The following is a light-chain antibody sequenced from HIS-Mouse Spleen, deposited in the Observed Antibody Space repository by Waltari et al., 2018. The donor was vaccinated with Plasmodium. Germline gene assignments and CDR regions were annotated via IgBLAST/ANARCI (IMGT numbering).Light chain of an antibody. V-gene: IGLV1-51*01. Sequence: QSVLTQPPSVSAAPGQKVTISCSDSSSHIGNNYVSWYQQLPGTAPKLLIYDNNKRPSGIPDRFSGSKSGTSATLGITGLQTGDEADYYCGTWDSSLSAGVFGGGTKLTVL. CDR2: DNN. CDR3: GTWDSSLSAGV. CDR1: SSHIGNNY. J-gene: IGLJ3*02.